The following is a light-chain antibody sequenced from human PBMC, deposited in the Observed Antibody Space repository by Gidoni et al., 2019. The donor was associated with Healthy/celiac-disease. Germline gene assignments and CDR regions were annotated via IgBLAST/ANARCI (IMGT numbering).Light chain of an antibody. CDR3: QQYGSSRLT. CDR2: GAS. V-gene: IGKV3-20*01. Sequence: EIVLTQCPGTLSLCPGERATLSCRASQSVSSSYLAWYQQKPGQAPRLLSYGASRRATGIPDRFTGSGSGTDFTLTISRLEPEDFAVYYCQQYGSSRLTFGPGTKVDIK. J-gene: IGKJ3*01. CDR1: QSVSSSY.